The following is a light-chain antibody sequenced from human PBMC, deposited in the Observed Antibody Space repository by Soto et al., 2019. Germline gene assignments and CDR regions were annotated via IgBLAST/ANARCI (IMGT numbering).Light chain of an antibody. Sequence: DIQMTQSPSSLSASVGDRVTITCRASQDINNYLAWYQQRPGKVPKLLIYAASTLQSGVPSRFSGSGSGTDFTLTISSLQPEDVATYYCQKYDIAPRTFGGGTNVEFK. V-gene: IGKV1-27*01. J-gene: IGKJ4*01. CDR1: QDINNY. CDR3: QKYDIAPRT. CDR2: AAS.